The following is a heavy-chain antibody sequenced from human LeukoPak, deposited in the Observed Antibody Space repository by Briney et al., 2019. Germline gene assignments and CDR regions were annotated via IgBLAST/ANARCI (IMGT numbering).Heavy chain of an antibody. J-gene: IGHJ4*02. CDR1: GFTFSSYG. CDR3: AKDLTAVAGRDTFDY. CDR2: IWYDGSNK. V-gene: IGHV3-30*02. D-gene: IGHD6-19*01. Sequence: GGSLRLSRAASGFTFSSYGMHWVRQAPGKGLEWVAVIWYDGSNKYYADSVKGRFTISRDNSKNTLYLQMNSLRAEDTAVYYCAKDLTAVAGRDTFDYWGQGTLVTVSS.